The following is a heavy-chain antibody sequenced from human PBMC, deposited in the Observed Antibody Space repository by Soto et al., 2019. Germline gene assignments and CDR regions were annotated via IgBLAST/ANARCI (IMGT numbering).Heavy chain of an antibody. J-gene: IGHJ6*02. CDR3: ARSRRGAYSSGWYSPSGYYNYGIDV. D-gene: IGHD6-19*01. Sequence: GESLKISCKASWYRFTTYWIGWVRQMPGKGLGWMGIIYPGDSDTKYSPSLQGQVSISADTSISTAYLQWTSLKASDTAMYYCARSRRGAYSSGWYSPSGYYNYGIDVWGQGTKVTVSS. CDR2: IYPGDSDT. V-gene: IGHV5-51*01. CDR1: WYRFTTYW.